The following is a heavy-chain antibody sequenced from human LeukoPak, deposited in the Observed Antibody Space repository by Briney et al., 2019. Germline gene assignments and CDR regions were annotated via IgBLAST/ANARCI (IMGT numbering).Heavy chain of an antibody. CDR1: GGSISSYY. CDR3: ARETSQKGAHYMDV. Sequence: SETLSLTCTVSGGSISSYYWSWIRQPPGKGLEWIGYIYYSGSTNYRPSLKSRVTISVDTSKNQFSLKLSSVTAADTAVYYCARETSQKGAHYMDVWGKGTTVTISS. CDR2: IYYSGST. J-gene: IGHJ6*03. D-gene: IGHD3-16*01. V-gene: IGHV4-59*01.